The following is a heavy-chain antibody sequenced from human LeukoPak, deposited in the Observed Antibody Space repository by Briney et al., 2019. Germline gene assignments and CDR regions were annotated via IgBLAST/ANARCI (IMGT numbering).Heavy chain of an antibody. CDR3: ARDGFTGPRTAYLDH. J-gene: IGHJ4*01. V-gene: IGHV3-23*01. CDR1: GFPFSTYA. D-gene: IGHD2-8*02. CDR2: IRGSDGST. Sequence: GGSLRLSCAASGFPFSTYAMSWVRQAPGKGLEWVSSIRGSDGSTYYADSVKGRFAISRDNAKNTVYLQMSSLRAEDTAVYYCARDGFTGPRTAYLDHWGQGTLVTVSS.